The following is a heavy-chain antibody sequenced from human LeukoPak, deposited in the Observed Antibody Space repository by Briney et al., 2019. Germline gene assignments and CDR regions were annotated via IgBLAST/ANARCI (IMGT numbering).Heavy chain of an antibody. D-gene: IGHD3-10*01. V-gene: IGHV4-31*03. CDR2: IYSSGST. CDR3: ARGEYGSGSLNYYYYGMDV. Sequence: SETLSLTCTVSGGSISSGGSYWSWIRHNPGKDLEWIGSIYSSGSTYYNPSLKSRVTISVDTSKNQFSLKLSSVTAADTAVYYCARGEYGSGSLNYYYYGMDVWGQGTTVTVSS. CDR1: GGSISSGGSY. J-gene: IGHJ6*02.